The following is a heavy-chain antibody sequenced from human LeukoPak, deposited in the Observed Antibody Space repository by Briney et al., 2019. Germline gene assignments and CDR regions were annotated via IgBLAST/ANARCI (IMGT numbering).Heavy chain of an antibody. V-gene: IGHV4-38-2*02. Sequence: PSETLSLTCTVSNYSISSANYWGWIRQPPGKGLEWIGSIYYSGSTYYNPSLKSRVTISVDTSKNQFSLKLSSVTAADTAVYYCARIGATPHPYYFDYWGQGTLVTVSS. D-gene: IGHD5-12*01. CDR2: IYYSGST. J-gene: IGHJ4*02. CDR3: ARIGATPHPYYFDY. CDR1: NYSISSANY.